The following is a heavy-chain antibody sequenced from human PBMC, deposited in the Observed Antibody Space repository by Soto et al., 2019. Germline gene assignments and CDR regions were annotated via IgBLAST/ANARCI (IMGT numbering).Heavy chain of an antibody. Sequence: SETLSLTCAVYGGSFSGYYWSWIRQPPGKGLEWIGEINHSGSTNYNPSLKSRVTISVDTSKSQFSLKLSSVTAADTAVYYCARRRRSSSSRGGSFDYWGQGTLVTVSS. CDR3: ARRRRSSSSRGGSFDY. CDR1: GGSFSGYY. V-gene: IGHV4-34*01. CDR2: INHSGST. J-gene: IGHJ4*02. D-gene: IGHD6-6*01.